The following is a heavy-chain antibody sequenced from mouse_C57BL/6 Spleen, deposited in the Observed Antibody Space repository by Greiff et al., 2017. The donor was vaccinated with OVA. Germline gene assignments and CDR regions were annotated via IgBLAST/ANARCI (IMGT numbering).Heavy chain of an antibody. CDR1: GYTFTDYY. J-gene: IGHJ4*01. CDR2: INPNNGGT. Sequence: EVQLQQSGPELVKPGASVKISCKASGYTFTDYYMNWVKQSHGQSLEWIGDINPNNGGTSYNQKFKGKATLTVDKSSSTAYMELRSLTSEDSAVYYCARKGSMDYWGQGTSVTVSS. CDR3: ARKGSMDY. V-gene: IGHV1-26*01.